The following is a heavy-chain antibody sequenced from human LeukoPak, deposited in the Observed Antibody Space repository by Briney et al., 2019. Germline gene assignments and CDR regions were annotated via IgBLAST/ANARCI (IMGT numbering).Heavy chain of an antibody. J-gene: IGHJ4*02. D-gene: IGHD6-6*01. CDR3: ARDNPVPV. Sequence: SETLSLTCTVSGGSISSNDYYWGWIRQPPGKGLEWIGYIYSSGTTRYNPSLKSRVTISVDTSKNHFSLNLSSMTAADTAVYYCARDNPVPVWGQGALVTVSS. CDR2: IYSSGTT. V-gene: IGHV4-61*03. CDR1: GGSISSNDYY.